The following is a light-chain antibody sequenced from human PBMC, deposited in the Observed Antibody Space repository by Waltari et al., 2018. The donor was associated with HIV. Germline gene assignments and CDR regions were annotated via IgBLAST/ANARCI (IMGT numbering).Light chain of an antibody. Sequence: SVLTQPPSVSGAPGQRVTISCTGTISNIGAGYDVHWYQQLPGTAPQLLIYGHTNRPSGVPDRFSGSKSGTSASLAITGLQAEDEADYYCQSYDGSLGGYVFGTGTAVTVL. CDR1: ISNIGAGYD. J-gene: IGLJ1*01. CDR3: QSYDGSLGGYV. CDR2: GHT. V-gene: IGLV1-40*01.